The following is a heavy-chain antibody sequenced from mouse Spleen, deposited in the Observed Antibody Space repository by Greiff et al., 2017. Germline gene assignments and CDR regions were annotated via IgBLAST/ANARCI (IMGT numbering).Heavy chain of an antibody. V-gene: IGHV1-18*01. J-gene: IGHJ4*01. CDR1: GYTFTDYN. Sequence: VQLQQSGPELVKPGASVKIPCKASGYTFTDYNMDWVKQSHGKSLEWIGDINPNNGGTIYNQKFKGKATLTVDKSSSTAYMELRSLTSEDTAVYYCARFYYGSRGVMDYWGQGTSVTVSS. CDR3: ARFYYGSRGVMDY. D-gene: IGHD1-1*01. CDR2: INPNNGGT.